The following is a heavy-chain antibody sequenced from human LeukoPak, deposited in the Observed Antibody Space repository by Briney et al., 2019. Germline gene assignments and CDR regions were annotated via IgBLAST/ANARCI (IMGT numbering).Heavy chain of an antibody. CDR1: GYTFTGYY. V-gene: IGHV1-18*04. CDR2: ISGSTGDT. CDR3: ARVLPYYYGSGLPWGFFDY. Sequence: ASVKVSCKASGYTFTGYYMHWVRQAPGQGPEWMGWISGSTGDTNYAQKFQGRVTMTADTSSSTAYMELRSLRSDDTAVYYCARVLPYYYGSGLPWGFFDYWGQGTLVTVSS. J-gene: IGHJ4*02. D-gene: IGHD3-10*01.